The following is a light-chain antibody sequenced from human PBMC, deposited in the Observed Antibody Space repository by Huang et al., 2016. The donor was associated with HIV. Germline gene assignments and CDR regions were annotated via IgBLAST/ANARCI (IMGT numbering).Light chain of an antibody. Sequence: EIVLTQSPATLSLSPGERATLSCRASQSVSSYLAWYQQKPGQAPRLLIYYASNRATGIPARFSGRGSGTDFTLTISSLEPEDFAVYYCQQRSNWAFGQGTRLEIK. CDR2: YAS. V-gene: IGKV3-11*01. CDR1: QSVSSY. J-gene: IGKJ5*01. CDR3: QQRSNWA.